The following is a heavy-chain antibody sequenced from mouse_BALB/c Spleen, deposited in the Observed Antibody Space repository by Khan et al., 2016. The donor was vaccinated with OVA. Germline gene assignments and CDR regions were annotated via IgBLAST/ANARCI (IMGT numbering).Heavy chain of an antibody. D-gene: IGHD2-1*01. Sequence: QVQLKQSGPGLVAPSQSLSITCTISGFSLTSYGVHWVRQPPGKGLEWLVVIWSDGHTTYNSALKSRLSISKDNSKSQVFLKMNSLQTDDTAMYYCARHVYYGTYGPYFDVWGAGTTVTVSS. V-gene: IGHV2-6-1*01. CDR2: IWSDGHT. CDR3: ARHVYYGTYGPYFDV. J-gene: IGHJ1*01. CDR1: GFSLTSYG.